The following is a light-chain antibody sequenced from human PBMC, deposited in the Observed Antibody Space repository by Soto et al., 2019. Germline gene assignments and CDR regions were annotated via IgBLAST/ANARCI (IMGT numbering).Light chain of an antibody. CDR3: QQYINWPVYT. CDR1: QSVGSS. J-gene: IGKJ2*01. Sequence: EIIMTQSPATLSVSPGEGATLSCRASQSVGSSLAWYQQKPGQAPRLLIYGAVTRVTGIPDRFSGSGSGTEFTLTISGLQSEDFAVYYCQQYINWPVYTFGQGXXXXI. CDR2: GAV. V-gene: IGKV3-15*01.